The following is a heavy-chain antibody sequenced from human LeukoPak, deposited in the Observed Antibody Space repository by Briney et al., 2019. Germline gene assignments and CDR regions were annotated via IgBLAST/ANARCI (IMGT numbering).Heavy chain of an antibody. V-gene: IGHV1-2*02. D-gene: IGHD2-21*02. CDR2: INPNRGGT. Sequence: ASVKDSCKASGYTFTGYYMHWVRQAPGQGLEWMGRINPNRGGTNYAQKFQGGVTMTRDPAISTAYMELSRLRSDDTAVYYCIVSLVTTMPHFDYWGQGTLVTVSS. CDR1: GYTFTGYY. J-gene: IGHJ4*02. CDR3: IVSLVTTMPHFDY.